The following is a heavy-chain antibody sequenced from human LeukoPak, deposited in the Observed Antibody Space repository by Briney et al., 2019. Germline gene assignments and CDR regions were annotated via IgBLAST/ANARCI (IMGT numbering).Heavy chain of an antibody. V-gene: IGHV1-46*01. Sequence: ASVKVSCKASGYTYTSNYIHWVRQAPGQGLEWMGMIYPRDGSTSYAQKFQGRVTVTRDTSTSTVHMELSGLRSEDTAVYCCARDQEGFDYWGQGTLVTVSS. CDR2: IYPRDGST. CDR1: GYTYTSNY. CDR3: ARDQEGFDY. J-gene: IGHJ4*02.